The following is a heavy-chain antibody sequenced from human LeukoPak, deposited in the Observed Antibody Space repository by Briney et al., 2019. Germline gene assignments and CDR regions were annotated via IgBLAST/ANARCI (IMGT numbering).Heavy chain of an antibody. CDR1: GFTFNTYA. V-gene: IGHV3-30-3*01. Sequence: GGSLRLSCAASGFTFNTYAMHGVRQAPGKGLEWVAVISYDGSTKYYADSVKGRFTISRDNSKNTVYLQMDSLRPEDTAVCYCARARGTTGTTRIAFDIWGKGTMVTVSS. J-gene: IGHJ3*02. CDR3: ARARGTTGTTRIAFDI. CDR2: ISYDGSTK. D-gene: IGHD1-1*01.